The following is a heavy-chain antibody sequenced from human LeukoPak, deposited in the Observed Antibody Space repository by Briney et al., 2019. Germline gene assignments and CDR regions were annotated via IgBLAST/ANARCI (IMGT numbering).Heavy chain of an antibody. D-gene: IGHD3-10*01. CDR2: IREDGSEK. CDR1: GFTFSSYW. CDR3: ARGGFGGSGSHYWYFDL. J-gene: IGHJ2*01. V-gene: IGHV3-7*01. Sequence: PGGSLRLSCAASGFTFSSYWMTWVRQAPGKGLEWVANIREDGSEKYYVDSVKGRFTVSRDNAKNSLYLQVNSLRAEDTAVYYCARGGFGGSGSHYWYFDLWGRGTLVTVSS.